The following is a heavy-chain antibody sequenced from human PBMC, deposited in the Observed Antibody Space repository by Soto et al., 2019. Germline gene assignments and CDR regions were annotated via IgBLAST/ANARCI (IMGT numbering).Heavy chain of an antibody. CDR2: IWYDGSNK. CDR1: GFTFSTYG. CDR3: ARDLGYYDSSGQ. J-gene: IGHJ4*02. D-gene: IGHD3-22*01. Sequence: QVQLVESGGGVVQPGRSLRLSCAASGFTFSTYGMHWVRQAPGKGLEWVAVIWYDGSNKYYADSVKGRFTISRDNSKNTLYLQMNSLRAEDTAVYYCARDLGYYDSSGQWGQGTLVTVSS. V-gene: IGHV3-33*01.